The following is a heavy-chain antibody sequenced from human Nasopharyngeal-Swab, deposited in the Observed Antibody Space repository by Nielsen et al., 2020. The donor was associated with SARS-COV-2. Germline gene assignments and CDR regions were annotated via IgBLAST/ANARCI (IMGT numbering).Heavy chain of an antibody. V-gene: IGHV3-7*01. Sequence: GGSLRLSCAASGFTFSRFWMTWVRQAPGKGLEWVAYLKQDGSEEYYVDSVKGRFTISRDNAKNSLYLQMSSLRAEDTAVYYCARVRYSGYDSGLDVWGQGTTVTVSS. CDR2: LKQDGSEE. CDR1: GFTFSRFW. CDR3: ARVRYSGYDSGLDV. D-gene: IGHD5-12*01. J-gene: IGHJ6*02.